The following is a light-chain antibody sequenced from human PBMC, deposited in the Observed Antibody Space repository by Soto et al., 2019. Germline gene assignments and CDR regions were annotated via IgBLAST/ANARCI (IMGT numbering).Light chain of an antibody. CDR2: SST. CDR1: QNIDTF. CDR3: QQSHSAPT. J-gene: IGKJ1*01. V-gene: IGKV1-39*01. Sequence: DLQMTQSPSSLSASVGDSVTISCRSSQNIDTFLNWYQQKAGEAPKLLIRSSTTFQDGVPSRFTGSGSGTEFALTIGSLQPEDFASYYCQQSHSAPTFGQGTKV.